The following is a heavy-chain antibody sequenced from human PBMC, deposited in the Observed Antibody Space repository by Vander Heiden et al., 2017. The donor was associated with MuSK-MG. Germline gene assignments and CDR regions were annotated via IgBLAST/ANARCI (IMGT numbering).Heavy chain of an antibody. J-gene: IGHJ4*02. CDR2: IYHSGST. Sequence: QVQLQESGPGLVKPSETLSLPCTVSGYSISSGYYWGWIRQPPGKGLEWIGSIYHSGSTYYNPALKSRVTISVDTSKKQCSLKLRSVTAADTAVYYFARRGVGDTTGDYWGQGTMVTVYS. D-gene: IGHD1-26*01. CDR1: GYSISSGYY. CDR3: ARRGVGDTTGDY. V-gene: IGHV4-38-2*02.